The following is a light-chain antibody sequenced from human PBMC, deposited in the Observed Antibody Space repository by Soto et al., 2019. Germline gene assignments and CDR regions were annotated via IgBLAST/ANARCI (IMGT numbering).Light chain of an antibody. J-gene: IGKJ1*01. CDR2: KAS. Sequence: DIQMTQSPSTLSASVGDRVTITCRASQSISSWLAWYQQKPGKAPKLLIYKASALESGVPSRFSGSRSGTELTLTISSMQPDDFATYYCQQYSPYSWTFGQGTKVALK. CDR1: QSISSW. V-gene: IGKV1-5*03. CDR3: QQYSPYSWT.